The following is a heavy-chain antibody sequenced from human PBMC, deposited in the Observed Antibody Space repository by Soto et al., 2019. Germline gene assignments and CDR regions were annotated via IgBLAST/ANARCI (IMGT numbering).Heavy chain of an antibody. CDR1: GFAFISYG. CDR2: IWYDGSNK. D-gene: IGHD6-19*01. J-gene: IGHJ3*02. Sequence: GGSLRLSCAASGFAFISYGMHWVRQAPGKGLEWVAVIWYDGSNKYYADSVKGRFTISRDNSKNTLYLQMNSLRAEDTAVYYCARDGTGYSSGWIRMGGAFDIWGQGTMVTVSS. V-gene: IGHV3-33*01. CDR3: ARDGTGYSSGWIRMGGAFDI.